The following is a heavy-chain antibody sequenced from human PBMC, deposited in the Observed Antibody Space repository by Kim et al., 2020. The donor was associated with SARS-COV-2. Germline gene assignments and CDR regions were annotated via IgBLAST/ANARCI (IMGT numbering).Heavy chain of an antibody. D-gene: IGHD2-2*01. J-gene: IGHJ4*01. CDR1: GFTFSSYG. Sequence: GGSLRLSCAASGFTFSSYGMHWVRQAPGKGLEWVAVISYDGSNKYYADSVKGRFTISRVNSKNTLYLQMNSLRAEETAVYYCAKDSSLAVVVPHIDYWG. CDR2: ISYDGSNK. V-gene: IGHV3-30*18. CDR3: AKDSSLAVVVPHIDY.